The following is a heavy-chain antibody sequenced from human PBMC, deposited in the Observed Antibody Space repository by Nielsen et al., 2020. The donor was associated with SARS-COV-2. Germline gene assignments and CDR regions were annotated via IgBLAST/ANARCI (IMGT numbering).Heavy chain of an antibody. CDR3: ARDLGVYSYSDY. Sequence: SVKVSCKASGGTFSRPSISWVRQAPGQGLEWMGRIIPILGLTNYAQRFQGRITITADKSTSTAYMELSSLRSEDTAVYYCARDLGVYSYSDYWGQGTLVTVSS. CDR1: GGTFSRPS. D-gene: IGHD5-18*01. J-gene: IGHJ4*02. V-gene: IGHV1-69*04. CDR2: IIPILGLT.